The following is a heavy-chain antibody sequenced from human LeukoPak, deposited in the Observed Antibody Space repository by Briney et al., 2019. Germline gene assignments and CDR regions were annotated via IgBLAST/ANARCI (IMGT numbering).Heavy chain of an antibody. D-gene: IGHD6-13*01. Sequence: SVKVSCKASGGTFSSYAISWVRQAPGQGLEWMGGIIPIFGTANYAQKFQGRVTITADESTSTAYMELSSLRSEDTAVYYCARATAARQLAPNWFDPWGQGTLVTVSS. V-gene: IGHV1-69*01. CDR1: GGTFSSYA. CDR3: ARATAARQLAPNWFDP. J-gene: IGHJ5*02. CDR2: IIPIFGTA.